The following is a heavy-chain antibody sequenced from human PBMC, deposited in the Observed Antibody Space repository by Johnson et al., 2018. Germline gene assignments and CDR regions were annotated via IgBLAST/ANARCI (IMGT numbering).Heavy chain of an antibody. D-gene: IGHD3-10*01. CDR2: IIPIFGTA. J-gene: IGHJ4*02. V-gene: IGHV1-69*01. Sequence: QVQLVESGAEVKKPGSSVKVSCKASGGTFSSYAISWVRQAPGQGLEWMGGIIPIFGTAHYAQKFQGRVTFTRDPSASAVPMELSSLRSEDTAGYYCARDSYYYGFDYCGQGTLVTVSS. CDR3: ARDSYYYGFDY. CDR1: GGTFSSYA.